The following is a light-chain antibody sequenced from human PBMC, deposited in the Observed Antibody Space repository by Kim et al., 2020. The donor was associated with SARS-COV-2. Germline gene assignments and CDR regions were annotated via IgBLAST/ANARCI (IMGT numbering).Light chain of an antibody. CDR1: KLGDKY. J-gene: IGLJ2*01. CDR2: QDS. Sequence: SSELTQPPSVSMSPGQTASITCSGDKLGDKYACWYQQKPGQSPVLVIYQDSKRPSGIPERFSGSNSGNTATLTISGTQAMDKADYYCQAWDSSTAVVFGGGTQLTVL. V-gene: IGLV3-1*01. CDR3: QAWDSSTAVV.